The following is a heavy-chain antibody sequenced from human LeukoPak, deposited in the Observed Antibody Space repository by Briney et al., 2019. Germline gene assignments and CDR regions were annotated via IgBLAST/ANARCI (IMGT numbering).Heavy chain of an antibody. Sequence: SETLSLTCAVYGGSFSGYYWSWIRQPPGKGLEWIGEINHSGSTNYNPSLKSRVTISVDTSKNQFSLKLSSVTAADTAVYYCAHELAMIAFDYWGQGTLVTVSS. V-gene: IGHV4-34*01. CDR1: GGSFSGYY. J-gene: IGHJ4*02. D-gene: IGHD3-22*01. CDR3: AHELAMIAFDY. CDR2: INHSGST.